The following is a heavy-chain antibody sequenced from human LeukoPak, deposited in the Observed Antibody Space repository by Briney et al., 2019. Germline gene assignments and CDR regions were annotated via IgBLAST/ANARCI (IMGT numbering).Heavy chain of an antibody. V-gene: IGHV4-39*01. CDR2: IYYSGST. CDR3: ARHASVDGNWPRPLDY. Sequence: SETLSLTCTVSGGSISSSPYYWGWIRQPPGKGLEWIGNIYYSGSTYYNPSLKTRVTISVDTSRNQFSLKLTSVTAADTAVYYCARHASVDGNWPRPLDYWGQGSLVTVSS. J-gene: IGHJ4*02. CDR1: GGSISSSPYY. D-gene: IGHD6-19*01.